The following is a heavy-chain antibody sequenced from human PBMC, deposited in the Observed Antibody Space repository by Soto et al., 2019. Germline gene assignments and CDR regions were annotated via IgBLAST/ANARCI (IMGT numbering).Heavy chain of an antibody. CDR3: ARGSSGSWPFDR. V-gene: IGHV1-3*01. J-gene: IGHJ4*02. Sequence: QVQLVQSGAEVKKPGASVKVSCKASGYTFSTYAMHWVRQAPGQRLEWMGWINAGNGNTKYSQNFQGRITITRDTSASTAYLELSSLRSEDTAVYYCARGSSGSWPFDRWGQGTLVTVS. CDR1: GYTFSTYA. D-gene: IGHD6-13*01. CDR2: INAGNGNT.